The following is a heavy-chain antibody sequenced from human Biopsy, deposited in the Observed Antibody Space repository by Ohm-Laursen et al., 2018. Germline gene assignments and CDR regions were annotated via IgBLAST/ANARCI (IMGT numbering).Heavy chain of an antibody. CDR2: INGGGGST. D-gene: IGHD3-3*01. V-gene: IGHV3-23*01. CDR3: ARDLYGFCGGCPFDP. CDR1: GFTFSSHA. J-gene: IGHJ5*02. Sequence: SLRLSCAASGFTFSSHAMSWVRQAPGKGLECVSIINGGGGSTWYSDPVKGRFTISRDNSKNTLYLQMNSLRAEDTAMYYCARDLYGFCGGCPFDPWGQGTLVTVSP.